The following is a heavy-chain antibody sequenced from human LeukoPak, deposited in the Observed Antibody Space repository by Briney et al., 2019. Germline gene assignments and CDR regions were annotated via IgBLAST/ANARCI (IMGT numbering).Heavy chain of an antibody. CDR3: ARLVESNSSLSPFGY. CDR1: GGSFKIYG. Sequence: ASVKVSCKASGGSFKIYGISWVRQAPGQGLEWMGGIIPIFGTAYYAQQFQGRVTITADKSTSTAYMELSSLRSEDTAIYYCARLVESNSSLSPFGYWGQGTLVTVSS. J-gene: IGHJ4*02. V-gene: IGHV1-69*06. D-gene: IGHD6-6*01. CDR2: IIPIFGTA.